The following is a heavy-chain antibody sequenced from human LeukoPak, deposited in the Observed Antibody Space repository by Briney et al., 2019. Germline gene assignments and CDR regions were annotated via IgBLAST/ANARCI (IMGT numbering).Heavy chain of an antibody. J-gene: IGHJ6*03. CDR3: ARGVTARGFYYYMDV. V-gene: IGHV1-18*01. Sequence: GASVKVSCKASGYTFTSYGISWVRQAPGQGLEWMGWISAYNGNTNYAQKLQGRVTMTRDTSSSTAYMELSRLRSDDTAVYYCARGVTARGFYYYMDVWGKGTTVTISS. CDR1: GYTFTSYG. D-gene: IGHD2-21*02. CDR2: ISAYNGNT.